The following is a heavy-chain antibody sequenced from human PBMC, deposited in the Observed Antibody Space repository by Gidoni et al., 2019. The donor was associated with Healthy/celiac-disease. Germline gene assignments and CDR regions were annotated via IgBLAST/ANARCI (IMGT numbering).Heavy chain of an antibody. V-gene: IGHV3-7*04. CDR3: ARDVSGCGGDCYSSNGNTVDS. CDR1: GFLFSSSW. J-gene: IGHJ5*01. D-gene: IGHD2-21*02. CDR2: RKQDGSDK. Sequence: EVQLVESGGGLAQPGGSLRLSCAAAGFLFSSSWMSWVRPAPGKGLEWVANRKQDGSDKYYVDSVKGRFTISRDNAKNSLFLQMNSLRAEDTAVYYCARDVSGCGGDCYSSNGNTVDSWGQGTLVTVSS.